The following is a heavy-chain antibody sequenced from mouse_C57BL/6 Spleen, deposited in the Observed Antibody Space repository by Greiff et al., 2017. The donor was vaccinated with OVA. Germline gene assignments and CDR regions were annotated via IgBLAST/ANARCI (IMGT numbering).Heavy chain of an antibody. CDR2: ISSGRSTI. CDR1: GFTFSDYG. CDR3: ARGYYGNFYAMDY. D-gene: IGHD2-1*01. Sequence: EVHLVESGGGLVKPGGSLKLSCAASGFTFSDYGMHWVRQAPEKGLEWVAYISSGRSTIYYADTVKGRFTISRDNAKNTLFLQMTSLMSEDTAMYYCARGYYGNFYAMDYWGQGTSVTVSS. J-gene: IGHJ4*01. V-gene: IGHV5-17*01.